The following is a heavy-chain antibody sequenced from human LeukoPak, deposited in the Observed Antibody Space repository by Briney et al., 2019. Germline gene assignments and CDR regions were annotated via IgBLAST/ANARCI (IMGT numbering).Heavy chain of an antibody. CDR2: IRYDGSNK. CDR3: AKGAIFGVVITGDYFDY. D-gene: IGHD3-3*01. CDR1: GFTFSSYG. J-gene: IGHJ4*02. Sequence: PGGSLRLSCAASGFTFSSYGMHWVRQAPGKGLEWVAFIRYDGSNKYYADSVKGRFTISRDNSKNTLYLQMNSLRAEDTAVYYCAKGAIFGVVITGDYFDYWGQGTLVTVSS. V-gene: IGHV3-30*02.